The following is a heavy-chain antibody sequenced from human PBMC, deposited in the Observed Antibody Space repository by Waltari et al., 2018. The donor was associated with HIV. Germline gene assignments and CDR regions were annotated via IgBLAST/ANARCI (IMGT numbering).Heavy chain of an antibody. J-gene: IGHJ6*02. CDR3: ARVVWFGELKDGMDV. D-gene: IGHD3-10*01. V-gene: IGHV4-59*01. CDR2: IYYGGST. Sequence: QVQLQESGPGLVKPSETLPLTSTVPGGSISRYYWTWIRQPPGKGLEWIGYIYYGGSTNYNPSLKSRVTISVDTSKNQFSLKLSSVTAADTAVYYCARVVWFGELKDGMDVWGQGTTVTVSS. CDR1: GGSISRYY.